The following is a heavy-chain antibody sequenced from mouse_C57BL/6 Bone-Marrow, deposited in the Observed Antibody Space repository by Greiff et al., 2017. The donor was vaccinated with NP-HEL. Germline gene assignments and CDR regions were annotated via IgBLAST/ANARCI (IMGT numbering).Heavy chain of an antibody. J-gene: IGHJ4*01. D-gene: IGHD2-5*01. Sequence: EVNVVESGGGLVQPGGSLKLSCAASGFTFSDYYMYWVRQTPEKRLEWVAYISNGGGSTYYHDTVKGRFTISRDNAKNTLYLQMGRLKSEDTAMYYCARRDYYSNYNAMDYWGQGTSVTVSS. V-gene: IGHV5-12*01. CDR2: ISNGGGST. CDR3: ARRDYYSNYNAMDY. CDR1: GFTFSDYY.